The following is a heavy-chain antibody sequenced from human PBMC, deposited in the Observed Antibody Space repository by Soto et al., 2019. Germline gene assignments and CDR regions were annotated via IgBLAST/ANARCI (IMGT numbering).Heavy chain of an antibody. V-gene: IGHV3-64*02. CDR3: ARAKRDSSSSQGFLNGMDV. J-gene: IGHJ6*02. D-gene: IGHD6-6*01. CDR1: GFTFSSYA. Sequence: PGGSLRLSCAASGFTFSSYAMHWVRQAPGKGLEYVSAISSNGGSTYYADSVKGRFTISRDNSKNTLYLQMGSLRAEDMAVYYCARAKRDSSSSQGFLNGMDVWGQGTTVTVSS. CDR2: ISSNGGST.